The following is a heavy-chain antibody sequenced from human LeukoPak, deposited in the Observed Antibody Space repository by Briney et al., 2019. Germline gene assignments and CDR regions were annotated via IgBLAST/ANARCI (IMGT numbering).Heavy chain of an antibody. J-gene: IGHJ4*02. CDR1: GGTFSRYA. D-gene: IGHD3-16*01. Sequence: SVKVSCKASGGTFSRYAINWVRQAPGQGLEWMGRIIPIFGTPNYAQKFQGRVTITTDESTNTAYVELNSLRAEDTAVYYCARDGGLIKGYYFDYWGQGTLVTVSS. V-gene: IGHV1-69*05. CDR3: ARDGGLIKGYYFDY. CDR2: IIPIFGTP.